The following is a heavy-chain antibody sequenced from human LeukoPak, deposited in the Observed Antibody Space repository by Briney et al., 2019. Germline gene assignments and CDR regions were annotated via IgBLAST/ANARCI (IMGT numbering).Heavy chain of an antibody. CDR1: GFTFSTYS. V-gene: IGHV3-21*01. J-gene: IGHJ3*02. Sequence: GGSLRLSCAASGFTFSTYSMNWVRQAPGKGLEWVSSISSNGNSIFYADSVKGRFTISRDNAKNSLYLQVNSLRAEDTAVYYCATGSNVNVFDIWGQGTMVTVSS. CDR2: ISSNGNSI. CDR3: ATGSNVNVFDI.